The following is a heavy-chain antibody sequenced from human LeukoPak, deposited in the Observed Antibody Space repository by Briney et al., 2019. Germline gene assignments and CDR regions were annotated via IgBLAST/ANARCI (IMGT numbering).Heavy chain of an antibody. J-gene: IGHJ4*02. V-gene: IGHV1-18*01. D-gene: IGHD2-2*01. CDR1: GYTFTSYG. CDR2: ISAYSGNR. CDR3: ARVEAYCTRTSCHDY. Sequence: GASVKVSCKASGYTFTSYGISWVRQAPGQGLEWMGWISAYSGNRNYAQKLQGRVTMTTDTSTSTAYIELRSLRSDDTAVYYCARVEAYCTRTSCHDYWGQGTLVTVSS.